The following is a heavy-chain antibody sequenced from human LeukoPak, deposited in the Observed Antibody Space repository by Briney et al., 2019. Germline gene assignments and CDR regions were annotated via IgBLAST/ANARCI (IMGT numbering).Heavy chain of an antibody. J-gene: IGHJ4*02. CDR3: AKGDDSSGYSSPTD. CDR2: ISWNSGSI. V-gene: IGHV3-9*01. D-gene: IGHD3-22*01. Sequence: GGSLRLSCAASGFTFDDYAMHWVGQAPGKGLEWVSSISWNSGSIGYPDSVKGRFTISRDNAKNSLYLQMNSLRVEDTALYYCAKGDDSSGYSSPTDWGQGTLVTVSS. CDR1: GFTFDDYA.